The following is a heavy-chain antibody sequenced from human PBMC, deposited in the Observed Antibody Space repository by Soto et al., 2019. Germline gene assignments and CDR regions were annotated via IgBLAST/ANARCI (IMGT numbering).Heavy chain of an antibody. D-gene: IGHD3-10*01. V-gene: IGHV3-30*18. J-gene: IGHJ4*02. Sequence: PGGSLRLSCAASGFSLNDYGMHWVRQPPGKGLEWVADISYDGRNKYYTDSVRGRFTISRDISKGTLYLQMNSLRPEDTAVYYCAKSNRGACDTPDFWGQGTPVTVSS. CDR2: ISYDGRNK. CDR3: AKSNRGACDTPDF. CDR1: GFSLNDYG.